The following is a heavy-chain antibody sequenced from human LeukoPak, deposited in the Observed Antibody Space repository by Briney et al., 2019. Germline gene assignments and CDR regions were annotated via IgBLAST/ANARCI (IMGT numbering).Heavy chain of an antibody. V-gene: IGHV4-34*01. CDR1: GGSFSGYY. Sequence: SETLSLTCAVYGGSFSGYYWSCMRQPPGKGLAWIGEISHSGSTNYNPSLRSRVTISEDTSKNQFSLKLSSVTAADPAVYYCARGRGSDYYDSSGYYSRVFDYWGQGTLVTVSS. CDR2: ISHSGST. D-gene: IGHD3-22*01. J-gene: IGHJ4*02. CDR3: ARGRGSDYYDSSGYYSRVFDY.